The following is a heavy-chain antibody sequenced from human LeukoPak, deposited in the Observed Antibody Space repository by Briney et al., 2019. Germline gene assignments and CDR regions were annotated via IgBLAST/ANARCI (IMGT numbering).Heavy chain of an antibody. CDR1: GGSISSSSYY. J-gene: IGHJ2*01. V-gene: IGHV4-39*01. D-gene: IGHD2-2*01. CDR3: ARTYYDIVVVPAAERYFDL. Sequence: SETLSLTCTVSGGSISSSSYYWGWIRQPPGKGLEWIGSIYYSGSTYYNPSLKSRVTISVDTSKNQFSLKLSSVTAADTAVYYCARTYYDIVVVPAAERYFDLWGRGTLVTVSS. CDR2: IYYSGST.